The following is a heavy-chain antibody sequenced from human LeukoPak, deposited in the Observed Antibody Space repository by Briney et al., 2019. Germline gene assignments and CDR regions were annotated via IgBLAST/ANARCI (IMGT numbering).Heavy chain of an antibody. CDR2: ISYDGSNK. CDR1: GFTFSSYG. J-gene: IGHJ4*02. D-gene: IGHD4-23*01. V-gene: IGHV3-30*18. Sequence: GGSLRLSCAASGFTFSSYGMHWVRQAPGKGLEWVAVISYDGSNKYYADSVKGRFTISRDNSKNTLYLQMNSLRAEDTAVYYCAKGDGYGGNSDFDYWGQGTLVTVSS. CDR3: AKGDGYGGNSDFDY.